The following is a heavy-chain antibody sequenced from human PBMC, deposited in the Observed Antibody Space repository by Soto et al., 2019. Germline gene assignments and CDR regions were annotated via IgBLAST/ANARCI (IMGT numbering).Heavy chain of an antibody. J-gene: IGHJ4*02. D-gene: IGHD1-26*01. CDR1: GFTVSAYT. Sequence: QVKLVESGGGVVQPGRSLRLSCAASGFTVSAYTMHWVRQAPGKGLEWVAVISSDGNHKYYTDSVKGRFTISRDTSTNTLYLQMNSLRAEDTAVYYCARWEQPLFDYWGQGTQVTVSS. V-gene: IGHV3-30-3*01. CDR3: ARWEQPLFDY. CDR2: ISSDGNHK.